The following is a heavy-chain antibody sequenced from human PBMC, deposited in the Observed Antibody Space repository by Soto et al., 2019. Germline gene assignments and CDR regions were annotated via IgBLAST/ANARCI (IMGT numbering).Heavy chain of an antibody. CDR1: GFTFSSYW. V-gene: IGHV3-7*05. CDR3: ARDRAHIVVVVAAGTDDAFDI. D-gene: IGHD2-15*01. J-gene: IGHJ3*02. Sequence: GGSLRLSCAASGFTFSSYWMSWVRQAPGKGLEWVANIKQDGSEKYYVDSVKGRYTISRDNAKNSLYLQMNSLRAEDTAVYYCARDRAHIVVVVAAGTDDAFDIWGQGTMVTVSS. CDR2: IKQDGSEK.